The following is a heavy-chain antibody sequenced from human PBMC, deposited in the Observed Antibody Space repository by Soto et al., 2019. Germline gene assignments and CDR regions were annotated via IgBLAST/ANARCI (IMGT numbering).Heavy chain of an antibody. CDR3: ATTIHSARGYSGVVPRYYYYGMDV. V-gene: IGHV4-31*03. J-gene: IGHJ6*02. Sequence: KASETLSLTCTVSGGSISSGGYYWSWIRQHPGKGLEWIGYIYYSGSTYYNPSLKSRVTISVDTSKNQFSLKLSSVTAADTAVYYCATTIHSARGYSGVVPRYYYYGMDVWGQGTTVTVSS. CDR2: IYYSGST. D-gene: IGHD5-12*01. CDR1: GGSISSGGYY.